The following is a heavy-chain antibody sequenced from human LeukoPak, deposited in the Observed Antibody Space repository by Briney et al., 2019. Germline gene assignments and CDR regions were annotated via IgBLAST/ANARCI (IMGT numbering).Heavy chain of an antibody. CDR1: GFTFSSYS. CDR3: AKERGAGSGSPEY. Sequence: GGSLRLSCAASGFTFSSYSMNWVRQAPGKGLEWVSYISSSSSTIYYADSVKGRFTISRDNSKSTLYLQMNSLRPEDTAVYYCAKERGAGSGSPEYWGQGTLVTVSS. J-gene: IGHJ4*02. D-gene: IGHD3-10*01. V-gene: IGHV3-48*01. CDR2: ISSSSSTI.